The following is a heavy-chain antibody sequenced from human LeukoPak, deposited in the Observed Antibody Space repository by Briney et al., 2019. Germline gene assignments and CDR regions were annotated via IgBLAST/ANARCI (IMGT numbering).Heavy chain of an antibody. CDR3: ARGRSGTTRGVVDY. V-gene: IGHV5-51*01. CDR1: EYPFTRYW. D-gene: IGHD1-1*01. J-gene: IGHJ4*02. Sequence: GGSLQIPCQGPEYPFTRYWIGWPGPVPGKGLEWMAIIYPGESDTRYRPSCQRQATISADISIPTTYVQWSSLECSDAGMYYCARGRSGTTRGVVDYWGQGALVTVSS. CDR2: IYPGESDT.